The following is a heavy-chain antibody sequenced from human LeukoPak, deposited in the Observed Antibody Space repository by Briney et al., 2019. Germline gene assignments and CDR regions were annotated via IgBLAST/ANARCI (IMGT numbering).Heavy chain of an antibody. CDR2: ISYDGSNK. D-gene: IGHD6-19*01. V-gene: IGHV3-30*18. CDR3: AKDRLDAIDY. Sequence: WGSLRLSCVASGFTFSNYGMHWVRQAPGKGLEWVAVISYDGSNKYFADSVRGRFTISRDNSKNTLYLQMNSLRAEDTAVYYCAKDRLDAIDYWGQGTLATVSS. J-gene: IGHJ4*02. CDR1: GFTFSNYG.